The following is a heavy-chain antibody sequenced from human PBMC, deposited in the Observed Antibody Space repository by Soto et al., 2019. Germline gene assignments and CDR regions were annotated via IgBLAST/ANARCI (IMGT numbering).Heavy chain of an antibody. V-gene: IGHV5-10-1*01. CDR2: IDPSDSYT. CDR3: ASATYYYDSSGYYQSLYYYYGMDV. CDR1: GYSFTSYW. D-gene: IGHD3-22*01. Sequence: GESLKISCKGSGYSFTSYWISWVRQMPGKGLEWMGRIDPSDSYTNYSPSFQGHVTISADKSISTAYLQWSSLKASDTAMYYCASATYYYDSSGYYQSLYYYYGMDVWGQGTTVTVSS. J-gene: IGHJ6*02.